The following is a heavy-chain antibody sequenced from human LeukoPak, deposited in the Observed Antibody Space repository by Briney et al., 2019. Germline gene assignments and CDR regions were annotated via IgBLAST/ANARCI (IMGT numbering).Heavy chain of an antibody. CDR2: ISSSGSTI. CDR1: GFTFSSYE. D-gene: IGHD6-13*01. J-gene: IGHJ4*02. V-gene: IGHV3-48*03. CDR3: ARGGGIAAAGAAVD. Sequence: SGGSLRLSCAASGFTFSSYEMNWVRQAPGKGLEWVSYISSSGSTIYYADSVKGRFTISRDNAKNSLYLQMNSLRAEDTAVYYCARGGGIAAAGAAVDWGQGTLVTVSS.